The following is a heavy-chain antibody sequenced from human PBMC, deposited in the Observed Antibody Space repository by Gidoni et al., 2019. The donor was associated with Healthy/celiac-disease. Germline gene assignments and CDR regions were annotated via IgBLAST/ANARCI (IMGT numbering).Heavy chain of an antibody. CDR3: ARDPGVWWFLLGY. Sequence: QVQLVEFGGGVVQPGRSLRLSCAASGFPFSSYAMHWVRQAPGKGLEWVAVISYDGSNKYYADSVKGRFTISRDNSKNTLYLQMNSLRAEDTAVYYCARDPGVWWFLLGYWGQGTLVTVSS. V-gene: IGHV3-30-3*01. CDR1: GFPFSSYA. CDR2: ISYDGSNK. D-gene: IGHD1-26*01. J-gene: IGHJ4*02.